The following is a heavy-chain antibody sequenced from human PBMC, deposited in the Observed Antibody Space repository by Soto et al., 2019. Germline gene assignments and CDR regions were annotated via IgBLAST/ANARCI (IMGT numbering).Heavy chain of an antibody. CDR1: GYTFTGYY. Sequence: QVQLVHSGAEVKKPGASVKVSCKASGYTFTGYYMHWVRQAPGQVLEWMGCINPNSGGTNYAQKFQGWVTMTRDTSISTAYMELSRLRSDDTAVYYCARGQGYCSSTSCYTPYYYYGMDVWGQGTTVTVSS. J-gene: IGHJ6*02. CDR3: ARGQGYCSSTSCYTPYYYYGMDV. CDR2: INPNSGGT. V-gene: IGHV1-2*04. D-gene: IGHD2-2*02.